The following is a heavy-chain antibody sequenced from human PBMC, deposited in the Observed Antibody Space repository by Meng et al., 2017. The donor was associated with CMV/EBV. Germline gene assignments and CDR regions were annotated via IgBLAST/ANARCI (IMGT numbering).Heavy chain of an antibody. D-gene: IGHD3-22*01. Sequence: ASVKVSCKASRYTFTGYYMHWVRQAPGQGLEWMGWINPNSGGTNYAQKLQGRVTMTRDTSISTAYMELSRLRSDDTAVYYCARETYYYESSGYYYSNWGQGTLVTVSS. V-gene: IGHV1-2*02. CDR3: ARETYYYESSGYYYSN. CDR2: INPNSGGT. J-gene: IGHJ4*02. CDR1: RYTFTGYY.